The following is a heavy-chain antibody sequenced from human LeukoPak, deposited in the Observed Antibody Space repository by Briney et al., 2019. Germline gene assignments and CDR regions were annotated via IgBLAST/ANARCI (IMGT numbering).Heavy chain of an antibody. V-gene: IGHV3-11*01. CDR3: AREFDFWSGPLDY. CDR2: ISSSGSTI. D-gene: IGHD3-3*01. Sequence: GGSLRLSCAASGFTFSDYYMSWIRQAPGKGLEWVSYISSSGSTIYYADSVKGRFTISRGNAKNSLYLQMNSLRAEDTAVYYCAREFDFWSGPLDYWGQGTLVTVSS. CDR1: GFTFSDYY. J-gene: IGHJ4*02.